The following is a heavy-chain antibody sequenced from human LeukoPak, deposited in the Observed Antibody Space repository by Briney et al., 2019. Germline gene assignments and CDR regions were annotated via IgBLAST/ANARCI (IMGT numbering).Heavy chain of an antibody. Sequence: GRSLRLSCAASGFICSSFAMHWVRQAPGRGLEWVAVTWQHGSDVAYADSVKGRFIISRDDAKNTVFLQMNSLRDEDTAVYYCAKEWSAFDLWGQGTMVSVSS. CDR2: TWQHGSDV. J-gene: IGHJ3*01. D-gene: IGHD2-15*01. CDR1: GFICSSFA. V-gene: IGHV3-33*06. CDR3: AKEWSAFDL.